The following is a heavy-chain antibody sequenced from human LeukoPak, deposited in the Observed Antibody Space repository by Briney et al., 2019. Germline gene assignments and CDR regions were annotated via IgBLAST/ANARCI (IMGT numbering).Heavy chain of an antibody. D-gene: IGHD1-26*01. CDR3: TRSPSLGGNYWGFDY. CDR1: GFTFSTYW. J-gene: IGHJ4*02. V-gene: IGHV3-74*01. CDR2: LSPDGSSS. Sequence: GGSLTHLCAASGFTFSTYWRHWVCQAPGKGLVWVSRLSPDGSSSIYADSVKGRFTVSRDNAKNTLYLQMNSLRAEDTAVYYCTRSPSLGGNYWGFDYWGQ.